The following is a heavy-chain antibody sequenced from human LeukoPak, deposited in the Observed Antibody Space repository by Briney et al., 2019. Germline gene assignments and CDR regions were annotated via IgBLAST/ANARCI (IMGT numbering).Heavy chain of an antibody. CDR3: AKGNFWSGYYTRETTHFDY. V-gene: IGHV3-30*18. J-gene: IGHJ4*02. Sequence: GRSLRLSCAASGFTFSSYGMHWVRQAPGKGLEWVAVISYDGSNKYYADSVKGRFTISRDNSKNTLYLQMNSLRAEDTAVYYCAKGNFWSGYYTRETTHFDYWGQGTLVTVSS. CDR1: GFTFSSYG. CDR2: ISYDGSNK. D-gene: IGHD3-3*01.